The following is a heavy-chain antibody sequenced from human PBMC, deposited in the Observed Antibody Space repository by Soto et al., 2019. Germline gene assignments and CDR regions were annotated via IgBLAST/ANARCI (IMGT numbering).Heavy chain of an antibody. J-gene: IGHJ4*02. CDR3: ARAHRDYYDSSGYSNFDY. CDR2: IIPIFGTA. V-gene: IGHV1-69*06. CDR1: GGTFSSYA. D-gene: IGHD3-22*01. Sequence: QVQLVQSGAEVKKPGSSVKVSCKASGGTFSSYAISWVRQAPGQGLEWMGGIIPIFGTANYAQKFQGRVTITAHKSTSTAYMELSSLRSEDTAVYYCARAHRDYYDSSGYSNFDYWGQGTLVTVSS.